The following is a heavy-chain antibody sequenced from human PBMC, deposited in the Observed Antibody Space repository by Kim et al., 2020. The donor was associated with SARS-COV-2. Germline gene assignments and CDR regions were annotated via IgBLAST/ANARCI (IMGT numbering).Heavy chain of an antibody. CDR1: GFTFSSYS. CDR2: ISSSSYI. CDR3: ARGVEWLLWVYFQH. J-gene: IGHJ1*01. Sequence: GGSLRLSCAASGFTFSSYSMNWVRQAPGKGLEWVSSISSSSYIYYADSVKGRFTISRDNAKNSLYLQMNSLRAEDTAVYYCARGVEWLLWVYFQHWGQGTLVTVSS. V-gene: IGHV3-21*01. D-gene: IGHD3-3*01.